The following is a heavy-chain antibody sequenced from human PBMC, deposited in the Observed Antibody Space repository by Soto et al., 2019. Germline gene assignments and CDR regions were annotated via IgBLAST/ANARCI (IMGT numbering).Heavy chain of an antibody. V-gene: IGHV3-23*01. Sequence: EVQLLESGGGLVQPGGSLTLSCAASGFTFSSYGMTWVRQAPGKGLEWVSFSSATGSGRYYADSVKGRFTISRDNSKNTLYLHMSSLRADDTAVYYCAKDRRAGGNYGFYSDFWGQGALVIVSS. D-gene: IGHD1-7*01. CDR2: SSATGSGR. J-gene: IGHJ4*02. CDR3: AKDRRAGGNYGFYSDF. CDR1: GFTFSSYG.